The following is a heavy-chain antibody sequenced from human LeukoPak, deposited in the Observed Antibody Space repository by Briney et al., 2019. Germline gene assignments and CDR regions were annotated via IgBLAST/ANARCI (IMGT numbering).Heavy chain of an antibody. D-gene: IGHD2-2*01. CDR1: GFSFSNYA. Sequence: PGGSLRLSCSASGFSFSNYAMHWVRQAPGKGLEYVSAISTNGGHTYYADSVQGRFTISRDDSKNTLYLQMGSLRAEDTALYYCVKGLLGYCSSTSCYATGPFGYWGQGTLVTVSS. V-gene: IGHV3-64D*09. CDR3: VKGLLGYCSSTSCYATGPFGY. J-gene: IGHJ4*02. CDR2: ISTNGGHT.